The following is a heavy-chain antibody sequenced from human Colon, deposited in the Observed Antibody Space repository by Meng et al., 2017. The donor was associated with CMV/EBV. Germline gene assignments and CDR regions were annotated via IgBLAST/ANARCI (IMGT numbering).Heavy chain of an antibody. CDR1: GDSISGRSYD. J-gene: IGHJ2*01. Sequence: QVKRQEPGPGLVKPLETLSLTCTVSGDSISGRSYDWGWIRQPPGKGLEWIASIYYTGNDYHNPSLKSRVTISIDTSNNQFSLRLTSVTAADTAVYYCARMALHWYFDLWGRGTLVTVSS. V-gene: IGHV4-39*07. CDR2: IYYTGND. D-gene: IGHD5-24*01. CDR3: ARMALHWYFDL.